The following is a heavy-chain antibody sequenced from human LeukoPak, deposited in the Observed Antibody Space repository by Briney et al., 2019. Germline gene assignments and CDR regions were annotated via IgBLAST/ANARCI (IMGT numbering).Heavy chain of an antibody. V-gene: IGHV4-34*01. D-gene: IGHD3-22*01. Sequence: ASETLSLTCAVYGGSFSGYYWSWIRQPPGKGLEWIGEINHSGSTNYNPSLKSRVTISVDTSKNQFSLKLSSVTAADTAVYYCARAHYSSGHYSNWGQGTLVTVSS. CDR1: GGSFSGYY. CDR3: ARAHYSSGHYSN. CDR2: INHSGST. J-gene: IGHJ4*02.